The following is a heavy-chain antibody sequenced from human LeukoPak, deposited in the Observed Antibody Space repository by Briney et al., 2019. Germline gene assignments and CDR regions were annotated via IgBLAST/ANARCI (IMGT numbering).Heavy chain of an antibody. J-gene: IGHJ5*02. CDR2: INPNSGGT. V-gene: IGHV1-2*02. Sequence: GASVKVSCKASGNTFTGYYMHWVRQAPGQGLEWMGWINPNSGGTNYAQKFQGRVTMTRDTSISTAYMELSRLRSDDTAVYYCARAGYCSSTSCYTWFDPWGQGTLVTVSS. CDR1: GNTFTGYY. CDR3: ARAGYCSSTSCYTWFDP. D-gene: IGHD2-2*02.